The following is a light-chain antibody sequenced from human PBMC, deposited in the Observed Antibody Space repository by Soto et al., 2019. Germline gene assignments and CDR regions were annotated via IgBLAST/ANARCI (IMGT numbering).Light chain of an antibody. CDR2: DDN. CDR3: GSWDSSLSAYV. J-gene: IGLJ1*01. CDR1: SSNIGGNY. Sequence: QSVMTQPPSVSAAPGQTVTISCSGSSSNIGGNYVSCYHQLPGTAPKLLIYDDNKRPSAIPDRLSCSKSGTTATPRITGFLTGDEDDYYCGSWDSSLSAYVFGTGTKLTVL. V-gene: IGLV1-51*01.